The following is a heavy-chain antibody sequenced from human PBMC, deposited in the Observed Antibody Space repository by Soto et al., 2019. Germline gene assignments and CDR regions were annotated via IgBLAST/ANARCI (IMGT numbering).Heavy chain of an antibody. Sequence: SETLSLTCAVYGGSFSGYYWSWIRQPPGKGLEWIGEINHSGSTNYNPSLKSRVTISVDTSKNQFSLKLSSVTAADTAVYYCARVRFDYDFWSGYYTRDAFDIWGQGTMVTVSS. V-gene: IGHV4-34*01. D-gene: IGHD3-3*01. CDR1: GGSFSGYY. CDR2: INHSGST. J-gene: IGHJ3*02. CDR3: ARVRFDYDFWSGYYTRDAFDI.